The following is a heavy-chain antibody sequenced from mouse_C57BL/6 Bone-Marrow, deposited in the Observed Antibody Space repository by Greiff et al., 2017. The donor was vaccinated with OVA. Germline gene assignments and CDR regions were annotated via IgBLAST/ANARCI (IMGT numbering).Heavy chain of an antibody. CDR2: ISYSGST. Sequence: EVHLVESGPGLAKPSQTLSLTCSVTGYSITSDYWNWIRKFPGHKLEYMGYISYSGSTYYNPSLNSRISITRDTSKNQYYLQLNSVTTDDTATYYGARGEPPAWFAYWGQGTLVTVSA. V-gene: IGHV3-8*01. J-gene: IGHJ3*01. CDR3: ARGEPPAWFAY. CDR1: GYSITSDY.